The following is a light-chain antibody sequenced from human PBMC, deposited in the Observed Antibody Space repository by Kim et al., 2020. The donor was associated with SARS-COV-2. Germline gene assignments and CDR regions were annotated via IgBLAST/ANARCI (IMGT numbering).Light chain of an antibody. CDR1: QYVSNN. CDR2: SMS. V-gene: IGKV3-15*01. CDR3: QQYNNWPRT. J-gene: IGKJ1*01. Sequence: SVSPGQRVTLSCRASQYVSNNLAWYQQKPGQPPRPLIYSMSTRATGVPDRFSGSGSGIDFTLTINSLQSEDFAAYYCQQYNNWPRTFGQGTKVDI.